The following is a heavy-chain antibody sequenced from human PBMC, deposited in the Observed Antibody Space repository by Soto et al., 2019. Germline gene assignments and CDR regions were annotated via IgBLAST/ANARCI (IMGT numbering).Heavy chain of an antibody. D-gene: IGHD3-22*01. CDR3: ARVSYFDGGGFYYYFDY. J-gene: IGHJ4*02. Sequence: SETLSLTCAVSGYSISSGYYWGWIRQPPGKGLQWIGNMYHSGSTYYNPSLKSRVTISIDTSKNQFSLKLSSVTAADEAVYYCARVSYFDGGGFYYYFDYWGQGTLVTVSS. CDR2: MYHSGST. CDR1: GYSISSGYY. V-gene: IGHV4-38-2*01.